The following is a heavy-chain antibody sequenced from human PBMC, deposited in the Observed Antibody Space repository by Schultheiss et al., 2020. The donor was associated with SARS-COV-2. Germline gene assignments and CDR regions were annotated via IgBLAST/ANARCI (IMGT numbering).Heavy chain of an antibody. CDR2: IYPGDSDT. V-gene: IGHV5-51*01. J-gene: IGHJ4*02. CDR3: ARGDRGLLLPFDY. Sequence: GGSLRLSCKGSGYSFTSYWIGWVRQMPGKGLEWMGIIYPGDSDTRNSPSFQGQVTISADKSISTAYLQWSSLKASDTAMYYCARGDRGLLLPFDYWGQGTLVTVSS. D-gene: IGHD3-22*01. CDR1: GYSFTSYW.